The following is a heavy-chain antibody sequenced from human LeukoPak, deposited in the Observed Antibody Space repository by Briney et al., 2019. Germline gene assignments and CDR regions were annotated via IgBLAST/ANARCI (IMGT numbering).Heavy chain of an antibody. CDR2: IYYSGST. Sequence: SETLSLTCTVSGGSISSYYWSWIRQPPGKGLEWIGYIYYSGSTNYNPSLKSRVTISVDTSKNQFSLKLSSVTAGDTAVYYCARSASGVQLWLDYWGQGTLVTVSS. J-gene: IGHJ4*02. V-gene: IGHV4-59*01. CDR3: ARSASGVQLWLDY. CDR1: GGSISSYY. D-gene: IGHD5-18*01.